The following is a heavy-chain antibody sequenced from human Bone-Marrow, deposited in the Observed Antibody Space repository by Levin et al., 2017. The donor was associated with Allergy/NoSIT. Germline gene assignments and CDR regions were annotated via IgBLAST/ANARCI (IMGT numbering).Heavy chain of an antibody. J-gene: IGHJ5*02. CDR2: ISSSGSYI. CDR3: ASEGYYYGSGNYYVNWFDP. V-gene: IGHV3-21*01. D-gene: IGHD3-10*01. Sequence: GGSLRLSCAASGFTFSSYSMTWVRQAPGKGLEWVASISSSGSYIYYADSVKGRFSISRDNAKDSLYLQMDSLGAEDTAVYYCASEGYYYGSGNYYVNWFDPWGQGTLVTVSS. CDR1: GFTFSSYS.